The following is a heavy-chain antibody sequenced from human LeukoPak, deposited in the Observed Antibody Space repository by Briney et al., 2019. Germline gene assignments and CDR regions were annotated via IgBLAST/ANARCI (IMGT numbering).Heavy chain of an antibody. CDR2: IYTSGST. J-gene: IGHJ5*02. Sequence: SQTLSLTCTVSGGSISSGSYYWSWIRQPAGKGLEWIGRIYTSGSTNHNPSLKSRVTISVDTSKNQFSLKLSSVTAADTAVYYCARVSSPYNWFDPWGQGTLVTVSS. V-gene: IGHV4-61*02. CDR1: GGSISSGSYY. CDR3: ARVSSPYNWFDP.